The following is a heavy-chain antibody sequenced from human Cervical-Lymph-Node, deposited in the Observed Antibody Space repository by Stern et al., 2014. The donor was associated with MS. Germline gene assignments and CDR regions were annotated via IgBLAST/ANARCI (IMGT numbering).Heavy chain of an antibody. V-gene: IGHV1-2*02. CDR3: ARPTSGYFYFDY. Sequence: VQLEESGAEVRKPGASVKVSCKTSGYTFTGYYMHWVRQAPGQGLEWMGWINPNSGDTSYAQKFQGRVTMTGGTSLSTGYLELSRLKSDDTAVYYCARPTSGYFYFDYWGQGTLVTVSS. D-gene: IGHD5-12*01. CDR1: GYTFTGYY. J-gene: IGHJ4*02. CDR2: INPNSGDT.